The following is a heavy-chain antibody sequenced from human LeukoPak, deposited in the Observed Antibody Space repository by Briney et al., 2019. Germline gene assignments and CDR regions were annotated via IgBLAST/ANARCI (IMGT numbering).Heavy chain of an antibody. V-gene: IGHV3-30-3*01. CDR3: ARDALPIVVVPAAPYNWFDP. Sequence: GGSLRLSWAASGFTFSSYAMHWVRQAPGKGLEWVAVISYDGSNKYYADSVKGRFTISRDNSKNTLYLQMSSLRAEDTAVYYCARDALPIVVVPAAPYNWFDPWGQGTLVTVSS. D-gene: IGHD2-2*01. CDR2: ISYDGSNK. J-gene: IGHJ5*02. CDR1: GFTFSSYA.